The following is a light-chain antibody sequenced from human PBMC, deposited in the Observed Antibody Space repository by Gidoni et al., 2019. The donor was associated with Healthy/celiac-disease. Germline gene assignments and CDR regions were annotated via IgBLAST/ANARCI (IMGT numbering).Light chain of an antibody. CDR3: QQYGSSLLT. CDR1: QSVSSSY. V-gene: IGKV3-20*01. J-gene: IGKJ4*01. CDR2: GVS. Sequence: EIVLTQSPGTLSLSPGEKANLSCRASQSVSSSYLGWYQPKPGQAPRLLIYGVSSRATGIPDRFSGSGSGTDFNTNISRLEPEDFAVDYWQQYGSSLLTCGGGTKVEIK.